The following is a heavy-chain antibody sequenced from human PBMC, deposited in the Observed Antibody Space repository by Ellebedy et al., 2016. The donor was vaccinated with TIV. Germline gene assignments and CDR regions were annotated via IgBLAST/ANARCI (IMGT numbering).Heavy chain of an antibody. Sequence: AASVKVSCKASGGTFSSSAISWVRQAPGQGLEWMGRSIPILGIANYAKKFQGRVTITADKSTSTADMELSSLRSEDTAEYYCARTIRRAKNWNYGYYYGMDVWGQGTTVTVSS. J-gene: IGHJ6*02. D-gene: IGHD1-7*01. V-gene: IGHV1-69*04. CDR3: ARTIRRAKNWNYGYYYGMDV. CDR1: GGTFSSSA. CDR2: SIPILGIA.